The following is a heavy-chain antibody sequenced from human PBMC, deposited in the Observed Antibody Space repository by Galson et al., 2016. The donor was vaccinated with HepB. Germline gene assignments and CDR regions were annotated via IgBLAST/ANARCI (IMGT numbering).Heavy chain of an antibody. CDR3: ARNPGASTWG. V-gene: IGHV3-21*06. CDR2: ISGRRVHI. Sequence: SLRLSCAAPELTFKSYSMRWARQAPGKGLVCVSCISGRRVHIYHGDAVKGRDTNSRDNRIHLHLNSLRAEDTAVYYCARNPGASTWGWGQGTLVTVAS. D-gene: IGHD6-13*01. CDR1: ELTFKSYS. J-gene: IGHJ4*02.